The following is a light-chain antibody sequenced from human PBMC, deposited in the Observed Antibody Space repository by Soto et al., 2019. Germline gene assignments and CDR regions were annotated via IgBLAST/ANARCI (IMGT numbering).Light chain of an antibody. V-gene: IGLV2-14*01. CDR1: SSDVGGYNY. Sequence: QSVLTQPASVSGSPGQSITISCTGNSSDVGGYNYVSWYQQHPGKAPKLMIYEVSNRPSGVSNRFSGSKSGNTASLTISGLQAEDEADYYCSSYTSFVVFGGGTKLTVL. CDR2: EVS. CDR3: SSYTSFVV. J-gene: IGLJ2*01.